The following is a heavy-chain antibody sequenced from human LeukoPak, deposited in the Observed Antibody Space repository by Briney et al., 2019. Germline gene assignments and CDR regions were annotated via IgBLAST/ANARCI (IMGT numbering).Heavy chain of an antibody. CDR1: GYIFTNNA. Sequence: GASVGVSCKASGYIFTNNAMNWVRQAPGQGLEWMGWIDTNTRNPTYAQGFTGRFVFSLDTSVSTAYLQISSLKAEDTAVYYCARIRAPSSFGQRESDYWGQGTLVTVSS. CDR3: ARIRAPSSFGQRESDY. V-gene: IGHV7-4-1*02. D-gene: IGHD3-3*02. CDR2: IDTNTRNP. J-gene: IGHJ4*02.